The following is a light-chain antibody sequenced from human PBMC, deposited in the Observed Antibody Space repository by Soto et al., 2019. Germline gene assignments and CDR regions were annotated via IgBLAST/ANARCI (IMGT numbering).Light chain of an antibody. CDR1: SSDVGSYDL. J-gene: IGLJ3*02. CDR2: EGT. Sequence: QSALTQPASVSGSPGQSITISCTGTSSDVGSYDLVSWYQQYPGKAPKLMIYEGTKRPSGVSNRFSGSKSGNTASLTISGLQAEDEANYYCCSYAGSNTFVVFSGGTKLTVL. CDR3: CSYAGSNTFVV. V-gene: IGLV2-23*03.